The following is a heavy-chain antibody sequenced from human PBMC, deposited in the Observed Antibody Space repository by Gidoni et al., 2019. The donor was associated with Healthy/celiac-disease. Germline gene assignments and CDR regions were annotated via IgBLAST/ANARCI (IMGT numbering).Heavy chain of an antibody. V-gene: IGHV3-7*01. CDR3: ARDIYCSSTSCYRYYYYGMDV. D-gene: IGHD2-2*02. CDR1: GFTFSSSG. CDR2: IKQDGREK. J-gene: IGHJ6*02. Sequence: EVQLVESGVGLVQPGGSLRLSCAASGFTFSSSGMSWVRQAPGKGLEWVANIKQDGREKYYVDSVKGRFTNSRDNAKNSLYLQMNSLRAEDTAVYYCARDIYCSSTSCYRYYYYGMDVWGQGTTVTVSS.